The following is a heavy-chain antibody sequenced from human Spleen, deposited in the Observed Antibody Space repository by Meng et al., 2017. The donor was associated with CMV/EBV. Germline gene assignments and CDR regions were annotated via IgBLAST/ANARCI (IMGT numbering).Heavy chain of an antibody. J-gene: IGHJ4*02. CDR2: INTNDGST. D-gene: IGHD2-2*01. CDR1: GYTFTTYY. V-gene: IGHV1-46*04. Sequence: ASVKVSCKASGYTFTTYYIHWVRQAPGQGLEWMGIINTNDGSTTYVQKLQGRVTMTRDTSTSTVYMELSSLRSEDTAVYYCARVKRAKDIVVVPATYSSSSRVIDYWGQGTLVTVSS. CDR3: ARVKRAKDIVVVPATYSSSSRVIDY.